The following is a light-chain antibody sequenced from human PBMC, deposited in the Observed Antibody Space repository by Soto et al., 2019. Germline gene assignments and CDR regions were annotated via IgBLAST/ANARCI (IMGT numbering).Light chain of an antibody. J-gene: IGKJ1*01. CDR3: QQSHSTPPT. Sequence: DIRMTQSPSSLSASVRDRVIITCRASQSISTYLNWYQQKPGKPPKLLIYAASSLQSGVPSRFSGSGSGTQFTLTISSLLPEDFASYYCQQSHSTPPTFGQGTKVEIK. CDR1: QSISTY. V-gene: IGKV1-39*01. CDR2: AAS.